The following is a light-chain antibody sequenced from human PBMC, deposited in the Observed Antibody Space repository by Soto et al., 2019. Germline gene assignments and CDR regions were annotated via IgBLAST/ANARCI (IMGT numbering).Light chain of an antibody. J-gene: IGLJ2*01. CDR1: SSDVGGYNY. Sequence: QSVLTQPPSASGSPGQSVTISCTGTSSDVGGYNYVSWYQQHPGKAPQVVIYKVSERPSGVPDRFSGSKSDNTASLTVSGLQAEDEADYYCSSYAASNNVIFGGGTKLTVL. V-gene: IGLV2-8*01. CDR2: KVS. CDR3: SSYAASNNVI.